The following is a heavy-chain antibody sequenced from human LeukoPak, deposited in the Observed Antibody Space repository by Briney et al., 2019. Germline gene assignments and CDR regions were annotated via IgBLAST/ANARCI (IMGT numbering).Heavy chain of an antibody. CDR2: ISYDGSNK. CDR3: ARDGYNEMYYFDY. CDR1: GFTFSSYA. V-gene: IGHV3-30-3*01. Sequence: PGGSLRLSCAASGFTFSSYAMHWVRQAPGKGLEWVAVISYDGSNKYYADSVKGRFTISRDNSKNTLYLQMNSLRAEDTAVYYCARDGYNEMYYFDYWGQGTLVAVSS. J-gene: IGHJ4*02. D-gene: IGHD5-24*01.